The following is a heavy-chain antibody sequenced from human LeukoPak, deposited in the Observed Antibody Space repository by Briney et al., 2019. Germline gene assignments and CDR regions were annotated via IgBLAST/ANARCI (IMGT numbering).Heavy chain of an antibody. CDR3: ARDPSGSYFDY. D-gene: IGHD1-26*01. J-gene: IGHJ4*03. CDR1: GGSISSYY. CDR2: IYYSGST. Sequence: SETLSLTCTVSGGSISSYYWSWIRQPPGKGLEWIGYIYYSGSTDYNPSLKSRVTISVDTSKNQFSLKLSSVAAADTAVYYCARDPSGSYFDYWGQGTLVTVSS. V-gene: IGHV4-59*01.